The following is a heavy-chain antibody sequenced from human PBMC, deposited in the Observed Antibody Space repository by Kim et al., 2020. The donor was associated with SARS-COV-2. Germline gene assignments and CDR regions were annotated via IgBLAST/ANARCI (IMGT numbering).Heavy chain of an antibody. D-gene: IGHD6-19*01. CDR3: ARDLYPLAVAGTNYYYYYGMDV. CDR2: ISSSGSTI. CDR1: GFTFSDYY. Sequence: GGSLRLSCAASGFTFSDYYMSWIRQAPGKGLEWVSYISSSGSTIYYADSVKGRFTISRDNAKNSLYLQMNSLRAEDTAVYYCARDLYPLAVAGTNYYYYYGMDVWGQGTTVTVSS. J-gene: IGHJ6*02. V-gene: IGHV3-11*04.